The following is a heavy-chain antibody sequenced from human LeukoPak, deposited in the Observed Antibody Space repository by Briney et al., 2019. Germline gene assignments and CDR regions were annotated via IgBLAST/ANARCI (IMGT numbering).Heavy chain of an antibody. V-gene: IGHV3-30-3*01. CDR1: VFTLSSYA. Sequence: PGGSLRLSRASSVFTLSSYAMHSVRPAPGKGLEWVAVISYDGSNKYYADSVKGRFTISRDNSKNTLYLQMNSLRAEDTAVYYCARVPTHYYYGMDVWGQGTTVTVSS. CDR3: ARVPTHYYYGMDV. J-gene: IGHJ6*02. D-gene: IGHD4-11*01. CDR2: ISYDGSNK.